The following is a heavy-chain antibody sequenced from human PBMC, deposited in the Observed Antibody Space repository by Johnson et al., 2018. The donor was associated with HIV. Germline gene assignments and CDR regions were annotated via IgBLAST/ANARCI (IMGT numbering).Heavy chain of an antibody. CDR1: GFTFSSYD. CDR3: AKDRRYDSSGYYPDAFDI. CDR2: ISWNSGSI. J-gene: IGHJ3*02. Sequence: VQLVESGGGLVQPGGSLRLSCAASGFTFSSYDMHWVRQAPGKGLEWVSGISWNSGSIGYADSVKGRFTISRDNAKNSLYLQMNNLRAEDTALYYCAKDRRYDSSGYYPDAFDIWGQGTMVTVSS. D-gene: IGHD3-22*01. V-gene: IGHV3-9*01.